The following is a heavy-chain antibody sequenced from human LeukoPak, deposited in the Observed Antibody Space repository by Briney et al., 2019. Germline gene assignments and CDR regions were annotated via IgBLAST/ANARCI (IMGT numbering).Heavy chain of an antibody. V-gene: IGHV4-59*01. CDR2: IYYSGST. CDR3: ARGSIFGVVIPPSFDY. D-gene: IGHD3-3*02. J-gene: IGHJ4*02. CDR1: GGSISSYY. Sequence: SETLSLTCTVSGGSISSYYWSWIRQPPGKGLEWIGYIYYSGSTNYNPSLKSRVTISVDTSKNQFSLKLSSVTAADTAVYYCARGSIFGVVIPPSFDYWGQGTLVTVSS.